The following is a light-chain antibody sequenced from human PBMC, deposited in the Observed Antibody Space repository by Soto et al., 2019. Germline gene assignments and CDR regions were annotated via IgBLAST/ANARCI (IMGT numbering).Light chain of an antibody. V-gene: IGLV2-23*01. Sequence: QSALTQPASVSGSPGQSITISCTGTSSDVGSYNLVSWYQQHPGKAPKLMIYVGSKRPSGVSNRFSGSKSGNTASLTISGLQAEDEADYYCCSYAGSRRVFGGGTKLTVL. J-gene: IGLJ2*01. CDR3: CSYAGSRRV. CDR2: VGS. CDR1: SSDVGSYNL.